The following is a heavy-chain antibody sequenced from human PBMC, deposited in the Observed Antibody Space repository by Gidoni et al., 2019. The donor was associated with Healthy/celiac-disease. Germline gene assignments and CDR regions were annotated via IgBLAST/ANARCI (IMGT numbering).Heavy chain of an antibody. CDR1: AFHVSSNY. V-gene: IGHV3-66*02. CDR2: ISSGSST. J-gene: IGHJ4*02. Sequence: EVQLVEYAGVWVQPGGPLRTSRAASAFHVSSNYMSWVSQAPGKGLGLVSVISSGSSTYYAAAVEGRLTISRDNSKNTLYLHMNSLRAEDTAVYYCARDQDDFWSGYYTSDWGQGTLVTVSS. CDR3: ARDQDDFWSGYYTSD. D-gene: IGHD3-3*01.